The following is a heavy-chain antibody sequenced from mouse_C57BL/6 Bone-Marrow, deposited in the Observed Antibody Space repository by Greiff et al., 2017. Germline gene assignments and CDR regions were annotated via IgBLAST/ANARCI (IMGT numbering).Heavy chain of an antibody. Sequence: VKLQESGAELARPGASVKLSCKASGYTFTSYGISWVKQRTGQGLEWIGEIYPRSGNTYYNEKFKGKATLTADKSSSTAYMELRSLTSEDSAVYFCARSVDGYTDYFDYWGQGTTLTVSS. CDR2: IYPRSGNT. V-gene: IGHV1-81*01. CDR3: ARSVDGYTDYFDY. J-gene: IGHJ2*01. D-gene: IGHD2-3*01. CDR1: GYTFTSYG.